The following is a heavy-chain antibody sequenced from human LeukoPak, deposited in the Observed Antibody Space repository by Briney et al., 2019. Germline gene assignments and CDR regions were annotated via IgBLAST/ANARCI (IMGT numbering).Heavy chain of an antibody. CDR2: ISVYNGNT. J-gene: IGHJ4*02. CDR1: GYIFTSYG. V-gene: IGHV1-18*01. D-gene: IGHD6-13*01. Sequence: ASVKVSCKASGYIFTSYGISWVRQAPGQGLEWMGWISVYNGNTNYPQRLQGRVTMTTDTSTTTAYMELRSLRSDDTAVYYCAREGGIAAAGTVDYWGQGTLVTVSS. CDR3: AREGGIAAAGTVDY.